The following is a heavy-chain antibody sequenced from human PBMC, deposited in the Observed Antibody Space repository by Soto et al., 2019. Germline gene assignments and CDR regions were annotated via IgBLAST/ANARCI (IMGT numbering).Heavy chain of an antibody. Sequence: EVQLLESGGGLVQPGGSLRLSCAASGFTFSSYAMSWVRQAPGKGLEWVSAISGSGGSTYYADSVKGRFTISRDNSKNTLYLQLHSLRAEDTAVYYCSKDPRIAAAGNDYWGQGTLVTVSS. J-gene: IGHJ4*02. V-gene: IGHV3-23*01. D-gene: IGHD6-13*01. CDR1: GFTFSSYA. CDR2: ISGSGGST. CDR3: SKDPRIAAAGNDY.